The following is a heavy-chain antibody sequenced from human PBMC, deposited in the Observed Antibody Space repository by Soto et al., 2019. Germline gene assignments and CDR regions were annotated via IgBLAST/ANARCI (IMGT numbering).Heavy chain of an antibody. Sequence: EVQLVESGGGLVQPGGSLRLSCAASGFTFSSYWMHWVRQAPGKGLVWVSRINSDGSSTSYADSVKGRFTISRDNAKNTLYLQMNSLRAEDTAVYYCARGYYDSSGYYYDWFDPWGQGTLVTVSS. CDR3: ARGYYDSSGYYYDWFDP. CDR2: INSDGSST. CDR1: GFTFSSYW. V-gene: IGHV3-74*01. D-gene: IGHD3-22*01. J-gene: IGHJ5*02.